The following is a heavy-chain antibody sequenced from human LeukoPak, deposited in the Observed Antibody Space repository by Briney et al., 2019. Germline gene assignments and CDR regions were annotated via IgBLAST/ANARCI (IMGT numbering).Heavy chain of an antibody. Sequence: GGSLRLSCAASGFTFSSYAMSWVRQAPGKGLEWVSAISGSGGSTYYADSVKGRFTISRDNSKNTLYLQMNSLRAEDTAVYYCVREKGSPSYGMDVWGRGTTVTVSS. CDR2: ISGSGGST. J-gene: IGHJ6*02. CDR3: VREKGSPSYGMDV. V-gene: IGHV3-23*01. CDR1: GFTFSSYA. D-gene: IGHD3-10*01.